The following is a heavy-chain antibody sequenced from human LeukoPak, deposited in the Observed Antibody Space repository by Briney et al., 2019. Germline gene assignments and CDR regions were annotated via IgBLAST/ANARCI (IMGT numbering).Heavy chain of an antibody. CDR3: AEEMYYYGSSGYYPDY. Sequence: GGSLRLSCAASGFTFSSYGMHWVRQAPGKGLEWVAFIRYDGSNKYYADSVKGRFTISRDNSKNTLYLQMNSLRAEDTAVYYCAEEMYYYGSSGYYPDYWGQGTLVTVSS. V-gene: IGHV3-30*02. CDR1: GFTFSSYG. J-gene: IGHJ4*02. D-gene: IGHD3-22*01. CDR2: IRYDGSNK.